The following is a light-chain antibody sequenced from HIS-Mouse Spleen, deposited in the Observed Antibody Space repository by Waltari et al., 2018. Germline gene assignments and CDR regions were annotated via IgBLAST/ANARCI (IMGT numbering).Light chain of an antibody. CDR3: YSTDSSGNHRV. CDR1: ALPKKY. V-gene: IGLV3-10*01. J-gene: IGLJ2*01. CDR2: EDS. Sequence: SYELTQPPSVSVSPGQTARITCSGDALPKKYAYWYQQKSGQAPVLVIYEDSKPPSGSPERFPGSSSGTMATLTISGAQVEDEADYYCYSTDSSGNHRVFGGGTKLTVL.